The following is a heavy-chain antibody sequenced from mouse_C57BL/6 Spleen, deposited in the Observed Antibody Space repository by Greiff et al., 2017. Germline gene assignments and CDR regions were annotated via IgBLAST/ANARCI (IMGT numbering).Heavy chain of an antibody. D-gene: IGHD1-1*01. J-gene: IGHJ2*01. CDR3: YYYGSSFYFDY. CDR2: IYPGDGDT. Sequence: VQLQQSGPELVKPGASVKISCKASGYAFSSSWINWVKQRPGKGLEWIGRIYPGDGDTNYTGKFKGKATLTADKSSSTVYMQLSSLKSEDSAVYFCYYYGSSFYFDYWGQGTTLTVSS. CDR1: GYAFSSSW. V-gene: IGHV1-82*01.